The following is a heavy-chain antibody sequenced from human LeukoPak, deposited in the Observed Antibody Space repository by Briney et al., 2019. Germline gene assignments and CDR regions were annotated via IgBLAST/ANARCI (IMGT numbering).Heavy chain of an antibody. V-gene: IGHV3-48*01. J-gene: IGHJ6*03. CDR3: ARLGSYVYMDV. CDR1: GFTFSSYS. CDR2: ISSSSSTI. Sequence: GGSLRLSCAASGFTFSSYSMNWVRQAPGKGLEWVSYISSSSSTIYYADSVKGRFTISRDNAKNSLYLQMNSLRAEDTAVYYCARLGSYVYMDVWGKGTTVTISS. D-gene: IGHD3-16*01.